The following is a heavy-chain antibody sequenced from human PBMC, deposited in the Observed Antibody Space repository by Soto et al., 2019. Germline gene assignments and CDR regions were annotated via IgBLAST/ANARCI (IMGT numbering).Heavy chain of an antibody. CDR3: ARDMSVYCSSTSCEGWFDP. V-gene: IGHV1-18*01. CDR2: ISAYNGNT. Sequence: ASVKVSCKASGYTFTSYGISWVRQAPGQRLEWMGWISAYNGNTNYAQKLQGRVTMTTDTSTSTAYMELRSLRSDDTAVYYCARDMSVYCSSTSCEGWFDPWGQGTLVTVSS. J-gene: IGHJ5*02. CDR1: GYTFTSYG. D-gene: IGHD2-2*01.